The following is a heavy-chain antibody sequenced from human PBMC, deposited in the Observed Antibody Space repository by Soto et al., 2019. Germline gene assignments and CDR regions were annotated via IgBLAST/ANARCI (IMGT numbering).Heavy chain of an antibody. CDR3: ARGTTAAD. V-gene: IGHV3-7*01. CDR2: IKVGGSEK. D-gene: IGHD6-25*01. CDR1: GFTFSTYW. J-gene: IGHJ4*02. Sequence: EVQLLESGGGLVQPGGSLRLSCAASGFTFSTYWMTWVRQAPGKGLEWVASIKVGGSEKQYVDSVKGRFTIARDNAKESLYLQMNSLGGEDSGLYYCARGTTAADWGQGTRVTVSS.